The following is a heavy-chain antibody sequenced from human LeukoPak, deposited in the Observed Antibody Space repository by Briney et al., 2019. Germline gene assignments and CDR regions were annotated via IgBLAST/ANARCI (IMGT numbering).Heavy chain of an antibody. CDR1: GGTFSNYV. V-gene: IGHV1-69*05. CDR2: IIPIFGST. D-gene: IGHD1-26*01. J-gene: IGHJ5*01. CDR3: AKEGSGSHFFDF. Sequence: ASVKVSCKASGGTFSNYVINWVRQAPGQGIEWMGDIIPIFGSTDYAQKFQGRVTITTDVSTNTAYMELNSLSSEDTAVYYCAKEGSGSHFFDFWGQGSLVIVSS.